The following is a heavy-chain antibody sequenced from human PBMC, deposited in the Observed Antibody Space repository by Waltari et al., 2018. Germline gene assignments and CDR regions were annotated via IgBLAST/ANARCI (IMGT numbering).Heavy chain of an antibody. J-gene: IGHJ6*02. D-gene: IGHD3-10*01. CDR3: ARIMRLGYYPPGFYYGLDV. V-gene: IGHV1-69*14. CDR2: VIPMFNGV. CDR1: GGAFSSYA. Sequence: QVQLVQSGAEVKKPGSSVKVSCKSSGGAFSSYAISWVRQAPGQGLEWMGRVIPMFNGVDYAQKFQGRVTITADKSTSTAYMELTNLRSEDTAVYYCARIMRLGYYPPGFYYGLDVWGQGTSVTVSS.